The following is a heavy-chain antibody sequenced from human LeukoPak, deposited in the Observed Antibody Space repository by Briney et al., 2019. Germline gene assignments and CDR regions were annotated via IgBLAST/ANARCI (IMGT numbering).Heavy chain of an antibody. V-gene: IGHV3-30-3*01. J-gene: IGHJ6*02. CDR2: ISYDGSNK. D-gene: IGHD2-2*01. CDR1: GFTFSSYA. CDR3: ARFGHCSSTSCYYYYYYGMDV. Sequence: GGSLRLSCAASGFTFSSYAMHWVRQAPGKGLEWVAVISYDGSNKYYADSVKGRFTISRDNSKNTLYLQMNSLRAEDTAVYNCARFGHCSSTSCYYYYYYGMDVWGQGTTVTVSS.